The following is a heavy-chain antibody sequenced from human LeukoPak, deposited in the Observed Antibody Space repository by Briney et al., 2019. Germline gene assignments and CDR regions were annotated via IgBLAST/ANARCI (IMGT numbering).Heavy chain of an antibody. CDR3: ARGVWPYCSSTSCYMAPQVDY. D-gene: IGHD2-2*02. J-gene: IGHJ4*02. V-gene: IGHV3-7*01. CDR2: IQDSGSQK. CDR1: GFTFSNYW. Sequence: GGSLRLSCAASGFTFSNYWMTWVRQAPGKGLEWVASIQDSGSQKNYGDSVKGRFTISRDNAENSLYLRMNSLRAEDTAVYYCARGVWPYCSSTSCYMAPQVDYWGQGTLVTVSS.